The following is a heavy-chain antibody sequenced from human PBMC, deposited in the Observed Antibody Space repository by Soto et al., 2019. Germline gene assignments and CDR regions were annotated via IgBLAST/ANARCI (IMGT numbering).Heavy chain of an antibody. J-gene: IGHJ4*02. CDR3: ARXXXXXXXXXXXXAIDY. Sequence: QVQLVQSGAEVKKPGSSVKVSCKTSGGTFSNDIITWVRQAPGQGLEWMGRIIPLLDTANYAQKFQGRVTITADKSTGTAYMELHSLRSXDXXXXXXARXXXXXXXXXXXXAIDYWGQGTLVTVSS. CDR1: GGTFSNDI. CDR2: IIPLLDTA. V-gene: IGHV1-69*08.